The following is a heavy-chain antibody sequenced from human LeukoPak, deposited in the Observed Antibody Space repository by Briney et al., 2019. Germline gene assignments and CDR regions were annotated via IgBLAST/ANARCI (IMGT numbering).Heavy chain of an antibody. Sequence: SGTLSLTCAVSGGSISSTNWWSWVRQPPGKGLEWIGDIYHSGSTNYNPSLKSRVTISVDKSKNQFSLKLSSVTAADTAVYYCARGGRDGYNTLDYWGQGTLVTVSS. D-gene: IGHD5-24*01. V-gene: IGHV4-4*02. J-gene: IGHJ4*02. CDR1: GGSISSTNW. CDR2: IYHSGST. CDR3: ARGGRDGYNTLDY.